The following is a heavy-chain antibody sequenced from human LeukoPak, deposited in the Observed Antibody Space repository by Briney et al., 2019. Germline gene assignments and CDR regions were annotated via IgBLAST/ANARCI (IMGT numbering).Heavy chain of an antibody. J-gene: IGHJ4*02. CDR3: TTDLNGRRIWVDY. V-gene: IGHV3-15*01. Sequence: PGGSLRLSCAASGFTFSNAWMSWVRQAPGKGLEWVGRIKSKTDGGTTDYAAPVKGTFTISRDDSKNTLYLQMNSLKTEDTAVYYCTTDLNGRRIWVDYWGQGTLVTVSS. D-gene: IGHD3-16*01. CDR2: IKSKTDGGTT. CDR1: GFTFSNAW.